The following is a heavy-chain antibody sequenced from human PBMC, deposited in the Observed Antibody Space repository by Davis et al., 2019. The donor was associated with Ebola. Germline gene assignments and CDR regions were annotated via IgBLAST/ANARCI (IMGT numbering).Heavy chain of an antibody. CDR3: AKPTYEWFDP. D-gene: IGHD5-12*01. Sequence: MPSETLSLTCAVYGGSFSGYYWSWIRQPPGKGLEWIGEINHSGSTNYNPSLKSRVTMSVDRSKNQFSLNLNSVTAADTAVYYCAKPTYEWFDPWGQGTLVTVSS. CDR2: INHSGST. CDR1: GGSFSGYY. V-gene: IGHV4-34*01. J-gene: IGHJ5*02.